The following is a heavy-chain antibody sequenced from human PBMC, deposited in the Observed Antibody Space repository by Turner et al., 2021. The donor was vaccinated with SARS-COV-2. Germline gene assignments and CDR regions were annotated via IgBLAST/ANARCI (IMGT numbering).Heavy chain of an antibody. J-gene: IGHJ6*02. CDR1: VGYISSSSYY. Sequence: QLQLQESGPGLVKPSEPLSLACTVSVGYISSSSYYWGWIRQPPGKGREWIGSIYDIGCTYYNPSLTSRVTRSVDTSKNQFSLKLSSVTAGDTAVYYCASPYITMVRGVNYYGMDVWGQGTTVTVSS. V-gene: IGHV4-39*01. CDR2: IYDIGCT. D-gene: IGHD3-10*01. CDR3: ASPYITMVRGVNYYGMDV.